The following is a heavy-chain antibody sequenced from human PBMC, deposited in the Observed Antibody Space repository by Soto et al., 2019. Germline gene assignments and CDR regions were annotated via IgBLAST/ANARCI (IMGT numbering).Heavy chain of an antibody. Sequence: EVQLVESGGGLVKPGGSLRLSCAASGFTFSSYSMNWVRQAPGKGLEWVSSISSSSSYIYYADSVKGRFTISRDNAKNSLYLQMNSLRAEDTAVYYCARGALEKYSSGWYPNWGQGTLVTVSS. CDR2: ISSSSSYI. V-gene: IGHV3-21*01. CDR3: ARGALEKYSSGWYPN. D-gene: IGHD6-19*01. CDR1: GFTFSSYS. J-gene: IGHJ4*02.